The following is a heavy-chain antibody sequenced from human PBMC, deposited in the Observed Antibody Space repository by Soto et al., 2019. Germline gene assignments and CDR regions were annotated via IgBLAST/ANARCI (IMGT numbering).Heavy chain of an antibody. CDR2: IGGGGGGT. CDR3: AKGRSYYYYYGVGV. V-gene: IGHV3-23*01. CDR1: GCSFSNYA. Sequence: GGSLRLSCAASGCSFSNYAMNWVRQAPGKGLEWVSGIGGGGGGTYYADSVKGRFIISRDNSKSTLYLQMNSLGAEDTALYYCAKGRSYYYYYGVGVWGQGTTVTVPS. J-gene: IGHJ6*02.